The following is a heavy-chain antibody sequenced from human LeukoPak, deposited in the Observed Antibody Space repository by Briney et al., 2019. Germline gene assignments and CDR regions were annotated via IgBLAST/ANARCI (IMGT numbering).Heavy chain of an antibody. Sequence: GGTLRLSCVASGFTFSSYVMSWVRQAPGKGLEWVSYISSGGSTIYYADSVKGRFTISRDNAKNSLYLQMNSLRAEDTAVYYCARDTYYYDSSGYYYPGGSDCWGQGTLVTVSS. CDR2: ISSGGSTI. J-gene: IGHJ4*02. CDR1: GFTFSSYV. CDR3: ARDTYYYDSSGYYYPGGSDC. D-gene: IGHD3-22*01. V-gene: IGHV3-48*04.